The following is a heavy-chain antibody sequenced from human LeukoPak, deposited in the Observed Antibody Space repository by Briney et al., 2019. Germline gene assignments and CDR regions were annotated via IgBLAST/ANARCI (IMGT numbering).Heavy chain of an antibody. Sequence: GGSLRLSCAASGFTFSIYAMSWVRQAPGKGLEWVGRIKSKTEGGTTDYAAPVKGRFTISRDDSKNTLYLQMISLKTEDTAVYYCTSDVWFGEGGDYWGQGTLVTVSS. CDR3: TSDVWFGEGGDY. V-gene: IGHV3-15*01. D-gene: IGHD3-10*01. CDR2: IKSKTEGGTT. J-gene: IGHJ4*02. CDR1: GFTFSIYA.